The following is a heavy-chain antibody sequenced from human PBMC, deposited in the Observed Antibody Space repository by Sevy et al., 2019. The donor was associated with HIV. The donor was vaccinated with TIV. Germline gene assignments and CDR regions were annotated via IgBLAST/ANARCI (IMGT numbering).Heavy chain of an antibody. CDR3: AKDVVGGYYDSSGYSDH. CDR2: INSGGGST. D-gene: IGHD3-22*01. CDR1: GFPFTEFV. Sequence: GGPRSLSCAAPGFPFTEFVITWVRQAPGKGRGWFPTINSGGGSTYSADSVKGRFTISRDNSQNTLDLQMNSLRAEDTAVYYCAKDVVGGYYDSSGYSDHWGQGTLVTVSS. V-gene: IGHV3-23*01. J-gene: IGHJ4*02.